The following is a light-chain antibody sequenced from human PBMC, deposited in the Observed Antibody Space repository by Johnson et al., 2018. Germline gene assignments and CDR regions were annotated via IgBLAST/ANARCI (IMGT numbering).Light chain of an antibody. CDR2: ENN. CDR1: SSNIGNNY. V-gene: IGLV1-51*02. Sequence: QSVLTQPPSVSAAPGQKVTISCSGSSSNIGNNYVSWYQQLPGTAPKLLIYENNKRPSGIPDRFSGSKSGTSATLGITGPQTGDEAEYYCGTWDSSLSAGNVFGTGTKVTVL. J-gene: IGLJ1*01. CDR3: GTWDSSLSAGNV.